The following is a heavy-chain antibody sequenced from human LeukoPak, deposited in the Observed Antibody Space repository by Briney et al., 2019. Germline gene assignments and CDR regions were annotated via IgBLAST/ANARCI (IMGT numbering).Heavy chain of an antibody. CDR1: GDSISRSDSY. J-gene: IGHJ1*01. Sequence: SETLSLTCSVSGDSISRSDSYWDWIRQPPGKGLQWIGTIYYSGRTYYSPSLKSRVTMSVDTSNNQFSLNLRSVTAADTAVYYCARRRYYDGSGYLEWGQGTLLSVSS. V-gene: IGHV4-39*01. CDR3: ARRRYYDGSGYLE. D-gene: IGHD3-22*01. CDR2: IYYSGRT.